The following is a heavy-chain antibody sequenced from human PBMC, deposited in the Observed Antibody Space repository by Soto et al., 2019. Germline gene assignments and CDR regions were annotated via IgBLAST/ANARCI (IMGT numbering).Heavy chain of an antibody. Sequence: LRLSCAASGFTVSSYSMNWVRQAPGKGLEWVSSISSSSSYIYYADSVKGRFTISRDNAKNSLYLQMNSLRAEDTAVYYCARDEGDYYFDYWGQGTLVTVSS. V-gene: IGHV3-21*01. D-gene: IGHD2-21*02. CDR1: GFTVSSYS. CDR2: ISSSSSYI. CDR3: ARDEGDYYFDY. J-gene: IGHJ4*02.